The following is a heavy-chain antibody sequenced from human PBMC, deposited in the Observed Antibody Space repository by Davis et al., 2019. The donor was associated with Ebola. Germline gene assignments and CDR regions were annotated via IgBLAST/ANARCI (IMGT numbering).Heavy chain of an antibody. J-gene: IGHJ6*03. Sequence: ASVKVSCKASGYTFTGYYMQWVRQAPGQGLEWMGWIHPNNGDTNHAQRFQGRVTMTRDTSISTAYMELSRLRSDDTAVYYCARDLERRDGSSWSYYYYYMDVWGKGTTVTVSS. CDR1: GYTFTGYY. CDR2: IHPNNGDT. CDR3: ARDLERRDGSSWSYYYYYMDV. V-gene: IGHV1-2*02. D-gene: IGHD6-13*01.